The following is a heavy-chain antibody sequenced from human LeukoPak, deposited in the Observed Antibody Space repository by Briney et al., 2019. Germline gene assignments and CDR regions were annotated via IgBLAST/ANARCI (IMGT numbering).Heavy chain of an antibody. CDR1: GGSISSSSYY. D-gene: IGHD4-11*01. CDR2: IYYSGNT. CDR3: ATLTTVSPSDY. J-gene: IGHJ4*02. V-gene: IGHV4-39*01. Sequence: PSETLSLTCTVSGGSISSSSYYWGWIRQPPGKGLEWIGSIYYSGNTYYNPSLKSRVTISVDTSKNQFSLKLSSVTAADTAVYYCATLTTVSPSDYWGQGTLVTVSS.